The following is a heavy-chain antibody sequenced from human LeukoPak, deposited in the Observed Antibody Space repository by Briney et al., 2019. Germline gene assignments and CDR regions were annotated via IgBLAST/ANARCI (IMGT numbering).Heavy chain of an antibody. V-gene: IGHV3-33*06. CDR3: AKDLGITIMIANAFDI. J-gene: IGHJ3*02. CDR1: GFTFSSYG. Sequence: GGSLRLSCAASGFTFSSYGMHWVRQAPGKGLEWVAVIWYDGSNKYYADSVKGRFTISRDNSKNTLYLQMNSLRAEDTAVYYCAKDLGITIMIANAFDIWGQGTMVTVSS. CDR2: IWYDGSNK. D-gene: IGHD3-16*01.